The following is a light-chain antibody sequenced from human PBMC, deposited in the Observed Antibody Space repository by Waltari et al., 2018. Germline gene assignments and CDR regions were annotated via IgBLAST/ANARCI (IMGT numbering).Light chain of an antibody. CDR1: EFPRQY. CDR3: YSSDSTGLRV. CDR2: EDT. V-gene: IGLV3-10*01. J-gene: IGLJ1*01. Sequence: SYELTQPPSVSVSPGQTARITCPRHEFPRQYAYWFQQKSGQAPLLVIYEDTKRPSGIPERFSGSSSGTVATLTITGAQVDDEADYYCYSSDSTGLRVFGGGTTVVVL.